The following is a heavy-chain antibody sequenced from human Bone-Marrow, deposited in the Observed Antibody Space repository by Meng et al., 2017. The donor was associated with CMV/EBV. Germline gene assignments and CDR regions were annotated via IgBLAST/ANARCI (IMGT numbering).Heavy chain of an antibody. CDR3: AREDVIPVAPFDY. CDR2: ISSGSTSI. CDR1: GFTFSSYE. Sequence: GGSLRLSCAASGFTFSSYEMNWVRQAPGKGLEWVSSISSGSTSIYYTDSVRGRFAISRDNAKNSLYLQMNSLRAEDTAVYYCAREDVIPVAPFDYWGQGTLVTVSS. J-gene: IGHJ4*02. V-gene: IGHV3-21*01. D-gene: IGHD2-2*01.